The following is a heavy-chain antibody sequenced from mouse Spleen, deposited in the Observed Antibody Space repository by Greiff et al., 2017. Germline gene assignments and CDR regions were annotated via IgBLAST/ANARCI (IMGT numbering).Heavy chain of an antibody. Sequence: VKLMESGAELARPGASVKMSCKASGYTFTSYTMHWVKQRPGQGLEWIGYINPSSGYTNYNQKFKDKATLTADKSSSTAYMQLSSLTSEDSAVYYCARGEGYAYAMDYWGQGTSVTVSS. CDR2: INPSSGYT. CDR1: GYTFTSYT. J-gene: IGHJ4*01. CDR3: ARGEGYAYAMDY. V-gene: IGHV1-4*01. D-gene: IGHD3-1*01.